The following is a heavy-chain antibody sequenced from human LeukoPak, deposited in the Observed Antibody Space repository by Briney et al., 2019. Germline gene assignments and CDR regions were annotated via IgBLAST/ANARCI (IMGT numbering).Heavy chain of an antibody. D-gene: IGHD3-10*01. Sequence: PGGSLRLSCAASGFRFSSYAMTWVRQAPGTGLEWVSSVSGDGGTTRDADSVEGRFTISRDNSKNTLYLQMNSLRTDDTAVYYCAKAFSYGSGSFYATFDCWGQGTLVTVSS. CDR3: AKAFSYGSGSFYATFDC. V-gene: IGHV3-23*01. J-gene: IGHJ4*02. CDR2: VSGDGGTT. CDR1: GFRFSSYA.